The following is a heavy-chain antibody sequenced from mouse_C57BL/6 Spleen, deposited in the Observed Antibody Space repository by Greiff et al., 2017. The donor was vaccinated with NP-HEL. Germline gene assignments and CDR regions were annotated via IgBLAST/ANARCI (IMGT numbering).Heavy chain of an antibody. CDR2: ISSGSSTI. Sequence: EVQLVESGGGLVKPGGSLKLSCAASGFTFSDYGMHWVRQAPEKGLEWVAYISSGSSTIYYADTVKGRFTISRDNAKNTLFLQMTSLRSEDTAMYYCSRPRSFYYGYDEYYAMDYWGQGTSVTVSS. V-gene: IGHV5-17*01. D-gene: IGHD2-2*01. CDR3: SRPRSFYYGYDEYYAMDY. CDR1: GFTFSDYG. J-gene: IGHJ4*01.